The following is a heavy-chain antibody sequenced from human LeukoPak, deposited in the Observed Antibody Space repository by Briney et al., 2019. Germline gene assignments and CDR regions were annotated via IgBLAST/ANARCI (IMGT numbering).Heavy chain of an antibody. J-gene: IGHJ6*03. Sequence: ASVKVSCKASGYTFTSYYMYWVRQAPGQGLEWMGIINPSGGSTSYAQKFQGRVTMTRDMSTSTVYMDLSSLRSEDTAVYYCARDRAAMALYYHYYYMDVWGRGTTVTVSS. V-gene: IGHV1-46*01. D-gene: IGHD5-18*01. CDR2: INPSGGST. CDR1: GYTFTSYY. CDR3: ARDRAAMALYYHYYYMDV.